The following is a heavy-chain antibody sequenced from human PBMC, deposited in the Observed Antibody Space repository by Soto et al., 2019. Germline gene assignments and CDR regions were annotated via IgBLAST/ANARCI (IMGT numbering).Heavy chain of an antibody. CDR3: ARAADVLRFLEWLYQFDY. V-gene: IGHV1-69*13. Sequence: SVKVSCKASGGTFSSYAISWVRQAPGQGLEWMGGIIPIFGTANYAQKFQGRVTITADESTSTAYMELSSLRSEDTAVYYCARAADVLRFLEWLYQFDYWGQGTLVTVSS. CDR2: IIPIFGTA. D-gene: IGHD3-3*01. CDR1: GGTFSSYA. J-gene: IGHJ4*02.